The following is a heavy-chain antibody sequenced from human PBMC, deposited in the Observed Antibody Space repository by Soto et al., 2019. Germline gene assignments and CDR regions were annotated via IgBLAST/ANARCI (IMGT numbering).Heavy chain of an antibody. CDR3: ARGAYSDSSSYFDY. CDR1: GDSISSGDHY. J-gene: IGHJ4*02. CDR2: IYYSGTT. V-gene: IGHV4-30-4*01. Sequence: QVQLQESGPGLVKPSQTLSLTCTVSGDSISSGDHYWSWIRQPPGKGLEWIGYIYYSGTTYSRPSLQSRVTISGDTSKNQSSLKVNSVTAADTAVYYCARGAYSDSSSYFDYWGQGTLVPVSS. D-gene: IGHD6-6*01.